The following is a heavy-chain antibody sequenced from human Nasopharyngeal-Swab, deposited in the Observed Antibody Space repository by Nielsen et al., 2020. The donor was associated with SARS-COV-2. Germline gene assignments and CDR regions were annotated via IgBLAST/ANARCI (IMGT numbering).Heavy chain of an antibody. D-gene: IGHD5-12*01. CDR2: ISSSSSYI. CDR3: ARDGATIYGMDV. V-gene: IGHV3-21*01. CDR1: GFTFSSYS. J-gene: IGHJ6*02. Sequence: GVLKISGAASGFTFSSYSMNWVRQAPGKGLEWVSSISSSSSYIYYADSVKGRFTISRDNAKNSLYLQMNSLRAEDTAVYYCARDGATIYGMDVWGQGTTVTVSS.